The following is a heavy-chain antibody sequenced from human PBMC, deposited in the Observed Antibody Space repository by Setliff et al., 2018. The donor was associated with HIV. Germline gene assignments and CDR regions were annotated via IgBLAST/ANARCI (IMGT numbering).Heavy chain of an antibody. CDR3: ATGGHRLHDY. V-gene: IGHV4-39*07. Sequence: ETLSLTCTVSGGSISSSTYYWGWIRQPPGKGLEWIGTIYSSGSTFYKASLKSRVIISLDTAKNQFSLKLRSVTAADTAVYYCATGGHRLHDYWGQGTLVTVSS. CDR1: GGSISSSTYY. J-gene: IGHJ4*02. CDR2: IYSSGST. D-gene: IGHD1-26*01.